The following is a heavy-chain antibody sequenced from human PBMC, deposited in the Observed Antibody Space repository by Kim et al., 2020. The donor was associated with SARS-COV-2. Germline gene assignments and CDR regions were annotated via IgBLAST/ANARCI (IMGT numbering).Heavy chain of an antibody. CDR2: VYYTGTT. J-gene: IGHJ6*03. D-gene: IGHD5-12*01. CDR1: GGSIRGSSHY. V-gene: IGHV4-39*01. Sequence: SETLSLTCTVSGGSIRGSSHYWGWIRQSPGRGPEWIATVYYTGTTYSNPSLKSRVTVSVDTSKNQFSVRLSSVTAADTAVYYCATGYNYFYMDVWGQGPT. CDR3: ATGYNYFYMDV.